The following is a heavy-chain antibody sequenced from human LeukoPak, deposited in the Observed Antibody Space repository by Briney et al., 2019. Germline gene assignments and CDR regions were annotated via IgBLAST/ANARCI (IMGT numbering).Heavy chain of an antibody. CDR3: ATDGVAAMVKLGSSVYYYYMDV. V-gene: IGHV1-24*01. Sequence: ASVKVSCKVSGYTLTELSMHWVRQAPGKGLEWMGGFDPEDGETIYAQKFQGRVTMTEDTSTDTAYMELSSLRSEDTAVYYRATDGVAAMVKLGSSVYYYYMDVWGKGTTVTVSS. D-gene: IGHD5-18*01. CDR1: GYTLTELS. CDR2: FDPEDGET. J-gene: IGHJ6*03.